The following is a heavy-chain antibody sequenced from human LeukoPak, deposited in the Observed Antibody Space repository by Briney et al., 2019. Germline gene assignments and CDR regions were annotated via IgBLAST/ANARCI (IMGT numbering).Heavy chain of an antibody. J-gene: IGHJ4*02. Sequence: PGGSLRLSCAASGFTFSSYAMSWVRQAPGKGLEWVSAISGSGGSTYYADSVKGRFTISRDNSKNTLYLQMNSLRAEDTAVYYCAKDEYCSXTSCYTANDYWGQGTLVTV. CDR2: ISGSGGST. CDR3: AKDEYCSXTSCYTANDY. D-gene: IGHD2-2*02. CDR1: GFTFSSYA. V-gene: IGHV3-23*01.